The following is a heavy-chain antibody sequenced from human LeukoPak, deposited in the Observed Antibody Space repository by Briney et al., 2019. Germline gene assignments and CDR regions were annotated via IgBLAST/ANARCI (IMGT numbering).Heavy chain of an antibody. D-gene: IGHD2-2*01. V-gene: IGHV3-33*06. J-gene: IGHJ5*02. CDR1: GFTFSSYG. CDR3: AKLLSGYCSRTSCLNWFDP. Sequence: PGGSLRLSCAASGFTFSSYGMHWVRQAPGKGLEWVAIIWYDGSNEYYADSVKGRFTVSRDNSKNTLYLQMNSLRAEDTAVYYCAKLLSGYCSRTSCLNWFDPWGQGTLVTVSS. CDR2: IWYDGSNE.